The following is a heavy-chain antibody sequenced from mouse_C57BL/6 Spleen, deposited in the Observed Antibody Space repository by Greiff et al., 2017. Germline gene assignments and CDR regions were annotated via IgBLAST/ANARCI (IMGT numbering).Heavy chain of an antibody. CDR2: IFPGGGST. Sequence: QVQLKQSGPELVRPGASVKISCKAPGYTFTSHWMQWVRQRPGQGLEWIGEIFPGGGSTYYNEKFKGKATLTVDTCSSTAYMQLSSLTSEDSAVYVCARCSSGPAWIAYWGQGTLVTVSA. D-gene: IGHD3-2*02. V-gene: IGHV1-56*01. CDR3: ARCSSGPAWIAY. CDR1: GYTFTSHW. J-gene: IGHJ3*01.